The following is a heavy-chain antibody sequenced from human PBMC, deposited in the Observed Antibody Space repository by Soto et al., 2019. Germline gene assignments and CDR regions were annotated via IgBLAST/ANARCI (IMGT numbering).Heavy chain of an antibody. CDR1: GFTFSSYS. CDR3: ARDWDVAVVPAATNYPPYYGLDV. J-gene: IGHJ6*01. Sequence: GGSLRLSCAASGFTFSSYSMNWVRQAPGKGLEWVSSISSSSTYIYYADSLKGRFTISRDNAKNSLYLQMNSMRAEDTAVYYCARDWDVAVVPAATNYPPYYGLDVWGPGTTVTVSS. D-gene: IGHD2-2*01. CDR2: ISSSSTYI. V-gene: IGHV3-21*01.